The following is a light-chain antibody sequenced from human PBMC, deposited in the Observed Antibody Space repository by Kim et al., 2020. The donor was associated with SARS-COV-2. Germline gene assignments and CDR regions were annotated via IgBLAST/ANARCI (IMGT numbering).Light chain of an antibody. CDR1: NSDIGGDNY. J-gene: IGLJ1*01. V-gene: IGLV2-14*03. CDR2: DVN. Sequence: QSVTNSSSATNSDIGGDNYVSWYQQHPGKAPKLMIYDVNNRPSGISNRFSGSKSGNTASLTISGLQAEDEADYYCSSYTSSSTNYVFGTGTKVTVL. CDR3: SSYTSSSTNYV.